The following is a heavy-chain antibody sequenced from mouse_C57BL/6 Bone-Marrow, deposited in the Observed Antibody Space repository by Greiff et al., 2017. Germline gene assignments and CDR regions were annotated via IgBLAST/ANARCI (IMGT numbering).Heavy chain of an antibody. Sequence: VQLQQSGAELVRPGASVKLSCTASGFNIKDDYMHWVKQRPEQGLEWIGWLDPENGDTEYASKFQGTATITADTSSNTAYLQLSSLTSEDTAVYYCTTPTITTEVATRYAMDYWGQGTSVTVSS. CDR3: TTPTITTEVATRYAMDY. V-gene: IGHV14-4*01. J-gene: IGHJ4*01. CDR1: GFNIKDDY. CDR2: LDPENGDT. D-gene: IGHD1-1*01.